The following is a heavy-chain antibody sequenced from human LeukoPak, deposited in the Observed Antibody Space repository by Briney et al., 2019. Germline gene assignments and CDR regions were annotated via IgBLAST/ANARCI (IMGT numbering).Heavy chain of an antibody. CDR2: ISGSGDST. CDR3: ARDYCSGGSCYPY. J-gene: IGHJ4*02. V-gene: IGHV3-23*01. Sequence: GGSLRLSCAASGFTFSSYVMSWVRQAPGKGLGWVSGISGSGDSTYYADSVKGRFTISRDNSKNTLYLQMNSLRAEDTAVYYCARDYCSGGSCYPYWGQGTLVTVSS. CDR1: GFTFSSYV. D-gene: IGHD2-15*01.